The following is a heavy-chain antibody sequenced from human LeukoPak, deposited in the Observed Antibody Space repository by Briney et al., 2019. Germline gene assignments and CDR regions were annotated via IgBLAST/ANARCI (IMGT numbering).Heavy chain of an antibody. J-gene: IGHJ4*02. V-gene: IGHV3-30*18. CDR3: AKGLGLLVRTSFDY. CDR1: GFTFSSYG. CDR2: ISYDGSNK. Sequence: GGSLRLSCAASGFTFSSYGMHWVRQAPGKGLEWVAVISYDGSNKYYADSVKGRFTISRDNSKNTLYLQMNSLRAEDTAVYYCAKGLGLLVRTSFDYWGQGTLVTVSS. D-gene: IGHD4/OR15-4a*01.